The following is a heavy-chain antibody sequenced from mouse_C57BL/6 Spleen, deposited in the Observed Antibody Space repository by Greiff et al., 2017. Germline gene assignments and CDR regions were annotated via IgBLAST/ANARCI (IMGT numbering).Heavy chain of an antibody. J-gene: IGHJ2*01. V-gene: IGHV1-69*01. CDR3: ARSYYSNSYFDY. D-gene: IGHD2-5*01. Sequence: QVHVQQSGAELVMPGASVKLSCKASGYTFTSYWMHWVKQRPGQGLEWIGEIDPSDSYTNYNQKFKGKSTLTVDKSSSTAYMQLISLTSEDAAVYYCARSYYSNSYFDYWGQGTTLTVSA. CDR1: GYTFTSYW. CDR2: IDPSDSYT.